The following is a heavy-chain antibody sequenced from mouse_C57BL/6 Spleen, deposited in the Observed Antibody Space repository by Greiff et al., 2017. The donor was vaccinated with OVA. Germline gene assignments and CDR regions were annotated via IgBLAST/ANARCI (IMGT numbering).Heavy chain of an antibody. CDR1: GYTFTSYW. D-gene: IGHD1-1*01. CDR2: IHPNSGST. J-gene: IGHJ4*01. V-gene: IGHV1-64*01. Sequence: QVQLQQSGAELVKPGASVKLSCKASGYTFTSYWMHWVKQRPGQGLEWIGMIHPNSGSTNYNEKFKSKATLTVDKSSSTAYMQLSSLTSEDSAVYYCAGGYGSSFSVFYAMDYWGQGTSVTVSS. CDR3: AGGYGSSFSVFYAMDY.